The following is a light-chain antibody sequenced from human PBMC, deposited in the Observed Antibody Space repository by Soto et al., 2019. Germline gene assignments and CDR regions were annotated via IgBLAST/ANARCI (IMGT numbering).Light chain of an antibody. CDR3: QKYNDAPRT. CDR1: QDIRNY. V-gene: IGKV1-27*01. CDR2: EAS. Sequence: QIPHSPSSLSPSVEDRVTITCRAGQDIRNYLAWYQQKPGGAPKLLIYEASTLQSGVPSRFSGSGSGADFTLTISSLQPEDVAIYYCQKYNDAPRTFGQGTRVEMK. J-gene: IGKJ1*01.